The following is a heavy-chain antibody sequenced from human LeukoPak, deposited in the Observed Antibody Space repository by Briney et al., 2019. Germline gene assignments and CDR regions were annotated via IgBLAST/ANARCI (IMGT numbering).Heavy chain of an antibody. Sequence: GGSLRLSCAASEFTFSTYSMNWVRQAPGKGLEWVSYISSSSTTIYYADSVKGRFTISRDNAKNSLYLQMNSLRAEDTAVYYCTRDRAFTMIRGVITNWFDPWGQGTQVTVSS. CDR2: ISSSSTTI. CDR3: TRDRAFTMIRGVITNWFDP. CDR1: EFTFSTYS. J-gene: IGHJ5*02. D-gene: IGHD3-10*01. V-gene: IGHV3-48*01.